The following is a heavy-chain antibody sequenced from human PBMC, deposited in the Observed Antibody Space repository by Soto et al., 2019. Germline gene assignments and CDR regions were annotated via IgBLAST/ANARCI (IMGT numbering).Heavy chain of an antibody. CDR1: GGSFSSYY. V-gene: IGHV4-59*01. CDR2: IYYTGSI. D-gene: IGHD2-15*01. J-gene: IGHJ4*02. CDR3: ARTTTLENYFDY. Sequence: SETLSLTCTVSGGSFSSYYWSWIRQPPGKGLEWIGYIYYTGSIIYNPSLKSRVTMSVDMSMKQFSLKLNSVTAADTAVYYCARTTTLENYFDYWGQGTQVTVSS.